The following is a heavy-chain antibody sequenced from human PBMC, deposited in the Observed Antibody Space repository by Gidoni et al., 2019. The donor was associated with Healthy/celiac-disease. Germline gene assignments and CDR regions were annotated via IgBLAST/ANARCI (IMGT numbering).Heavy chain of an antibody. CDR1: GFTFSSYS. D-gene: IGHD1-26*01. V-gene: IGHV3-21*01. J-gene: IGHJ4*02. Sequence: EVQLVESGGGLVKPGGSLRLSCAPSGFTFSSYSMNWVRQAPGKGLEWVSTISSSSSYIYYADSVKGRFTISRDNAKNSLYLQMNSLRAEDTAVYYCARSGGEVVGAHDYWGQGTLVTVSS. CDR2: ISSSSSYI. CDR3: ARSGGEVVGAHDY.